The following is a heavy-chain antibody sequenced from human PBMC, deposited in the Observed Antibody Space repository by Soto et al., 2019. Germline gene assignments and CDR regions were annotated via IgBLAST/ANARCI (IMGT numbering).Heavy chain of an antibody. CDR3: ARGHWNDEPFDY. Sequence: EVQLVESGGGLVQPGGSLRLSCAASGFTFSSYAMHWVRQAPGKGLEYVSAISSNGGSTYYANSVKGRFTISRDNSKNTLYLQMGSLRAEDMAVYYCARGHWNDEPFDYWGQGTLVTVSS. V-gene: IGHV3-64*01. D-gene: IGHD1-1*01. CDR2: ISSNGGST. J-gene: IGHJ4*02. CDR1: GFTFSSYA.